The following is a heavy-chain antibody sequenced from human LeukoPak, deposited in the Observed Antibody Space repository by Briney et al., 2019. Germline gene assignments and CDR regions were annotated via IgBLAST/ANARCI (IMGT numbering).Heavy chain of an antibody. CDR1: GGTFSSYA. V-gene: IGHV1-69*05. D-gene: IGHD1-26*01. Sequence: ASVKVSCKASGGTFSSYAISWVRQAPGQGLEWMGGIIPIFGTANYAQKFQGRVTITTDESTSTAYMELSSLRSEDTAVYYCARLGGSYAKLSSDYYYMDVWGKGTTVTVSS. CDR3: ARLGGSYAKLSSDYYYMDV. J-gene: IGHJ6*03. CDR2: IIPIFGTA.